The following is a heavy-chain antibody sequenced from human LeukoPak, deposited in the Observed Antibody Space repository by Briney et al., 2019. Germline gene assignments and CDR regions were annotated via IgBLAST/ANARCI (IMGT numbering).Heavy chain of an antibody. CDR2: IIPIFGTA. J-gene: IGHJ4*02. CDR1: GGTFSSYA. Sequence: ASVKVSCKASGGTFSSYAISWVRQAPGQGLEWMGGIIPIFGTASYAQKFQGRVTITADESTSTAYMELSSLRSEDTAVYYCARDRPYSSSWYEIDYWGQGTLVTVSS. D-gene: IGHD6-13*01. CDR3: ARDRPYSSSWYEIDY. V-gene: IGHV1-69*13.